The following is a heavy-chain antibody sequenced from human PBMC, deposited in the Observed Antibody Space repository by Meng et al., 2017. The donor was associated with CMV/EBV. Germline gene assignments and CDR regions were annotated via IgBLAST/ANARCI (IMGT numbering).Heavy chain of an antibody. J-gene: IGHJ3*02. CDR3: ARVGYSGSYYDDAFDI. CDR2: INWNGGST. Sequence: LSLTCAASGFTFDDYGMSWVRQAPGKGLEWVSGINWNGGSTGYADSVKGRFTISRDNAKNSLYPQMNSLRAEDTALYHCARVGYSGSYYDDAFDIWGQGTMVTVSS. D-gene: IGHD1-26*01. V-gene: IGHV3-20*01. CDR1: GFTFDDYG.